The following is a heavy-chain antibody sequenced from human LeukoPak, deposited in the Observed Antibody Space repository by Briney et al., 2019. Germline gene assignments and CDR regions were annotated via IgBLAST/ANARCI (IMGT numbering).Heavy chain of an antibody. J-gene: IGHJ4*02. D-gene: IGHD4-23*01. V-gene: IGHV4-39*01. Sequence: SETLSLTCTVSGGSISGSSDYWGWIRQPPGKGLEWIGSIYYSGSTYYNPSLKSRVTISVDTSKNQFSLKLSSVTAADTAVYYCARPTDYGGNSDYWGQGTLVTVSS. CDR1: GGSISGSSDY. CDR2: IYYSGST. CDR3: ARPTDYGGNSDY.